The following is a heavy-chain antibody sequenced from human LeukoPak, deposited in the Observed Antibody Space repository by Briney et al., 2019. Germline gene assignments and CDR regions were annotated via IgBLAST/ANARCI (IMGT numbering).Heavy chain of an antibody. Sequence: GGSLRLSCAASGFSFSSYEMNWVRQAPGKGLEWVSYISSSGSTRYYADSVKGRFTISRDNSKNTLYLQMNSLRAEDTAVYYCARDHCTNGVCSLFDYWGQGTLVTVSS. CDR2: ISSSGSTR. D-gene: IGHD2-8*01. V-gene: IGHV3-48*03. CDR3: ARDHCTNGVCSLFDY. J-gene: IGHJ4*02. CDR1: GFSFSSYE.